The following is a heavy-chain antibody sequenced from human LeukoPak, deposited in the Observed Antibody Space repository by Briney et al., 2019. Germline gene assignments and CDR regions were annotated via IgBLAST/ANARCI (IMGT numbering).Heavy chain of an antibody. CDR3: ARDSAYYDSSGRFDP. V-gene: IGHV1-18*01. CDR2: ISAYNGNT. CDR1: GYTFTSYG. J-gene: IGHJ5*02. D-gene: IGHD3-22*01. Sequence: EASVKVSCKASGYTFTSYGISWVRQAPGQGLEWMGWISAYNGNTNYAQKLQGRVTMTTDTSTSTAYMELRSLRSDDTAVYYCARDSAYYDSSGRFDPWGQGTLVTVSS.